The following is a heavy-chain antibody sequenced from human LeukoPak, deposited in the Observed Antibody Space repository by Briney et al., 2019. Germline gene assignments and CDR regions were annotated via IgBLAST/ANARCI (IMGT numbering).Heavy chain of an antibody. J-gene: IGHJ4*02. CDR1: GFTLEDYA. D-gene: IGHD2-8*01. V-gene: IGHV3-9*01. Sequence: PGRSLRHSCAASGFTLEDYALHWVRQTPGKGLEWVSGINWSSCFIAYEDFVKGRFTLSRDYAKKSLYLQLNSLRADDTALYYCTKGPAGNNGVCHHYLAKRGEETLWTVSS. CDR3: TKGPAGNNGVCHHYLAK. CDR2: INWSSCFI.